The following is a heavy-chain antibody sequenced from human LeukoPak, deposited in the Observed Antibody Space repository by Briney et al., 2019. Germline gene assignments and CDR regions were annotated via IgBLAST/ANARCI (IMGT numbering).Heavy chain of an antibody. CDR2: INPSGGST. Sequence: ASVKVSCKASGYRFIDYFIHWVRQAPGQGPEWMGIINPSGGSTSYAQKFQGRVTMTRDMSTSTVYMELSSLRSEDTAVYYCAIYCSSTSCSFDYWGQGTLVTVSS. CDR1: GYRFIDYF. J-gene: IGHJ4*02. CDR3: AIYCSSTSCSFDY. D-gene: IGHD2-2*01. V-gene: IGHV1-46*01.